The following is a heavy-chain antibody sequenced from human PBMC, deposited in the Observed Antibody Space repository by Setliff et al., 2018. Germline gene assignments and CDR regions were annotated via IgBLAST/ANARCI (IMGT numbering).Heavy chain of an antibody. CDR2: IIPILGIT. V-gene: IGHV1-69*13. Sequence: SVKVSCKASGYTFSQSIVSWVRQAPGQGFEWVGRIIPILGITNYAQRFQGRVTITADDSTSTIYMELNSLTSDDTAVYYCARAGLAAAGRKGVFDHWGQGTMVTVSS. J-gene: IGHJ4*02. CDR1: GYTFSQSI. CDR3: ARAGLAAAGRKGVFDH. D-gene: IGHD6-25*01.